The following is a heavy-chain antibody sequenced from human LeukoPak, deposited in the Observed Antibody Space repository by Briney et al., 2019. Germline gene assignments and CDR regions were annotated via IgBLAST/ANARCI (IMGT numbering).Heavy chain of an antibody. D-gene: IGHD2/OR15-2a*01. CDR2: INSDGSWT. V-gene: IGHV3-74*01. J-gene: IGHJ4*02. CDR1: GSYW. CDR3: VSFYETY. Sequence: EGSLRLSCAASGSYWMHWVRQAPGKGLAWVSHINSDGSWTSYADSVKGRFTISKDNAKNTVYLQMNNLRAEDTAVYYCVSFYETYWGRGTLVTVSS.